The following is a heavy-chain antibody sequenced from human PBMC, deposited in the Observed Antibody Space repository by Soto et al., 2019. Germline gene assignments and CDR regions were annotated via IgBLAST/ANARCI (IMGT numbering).Heavy chain of an antibody. D-gene: IGHD3-22*01. CDR3: ARDPDYYDSSGYYPEYFQH. V-gene: IGHV3-23*01. CDR2: ISYGGGTT. J-gene: IGHJ1*01. Sequence: GGSLRLSCAASEFTFSNYAMSWVRQAPGKGLEWVSAISYGGGTTYYADSVKGRFTISRDNSKNSLYLQMNSLRDEDTAVYYCARDPDYYDSSGYYPEYFQHWGQGTLVTSPQ. CDR1: EFTFSNYA.